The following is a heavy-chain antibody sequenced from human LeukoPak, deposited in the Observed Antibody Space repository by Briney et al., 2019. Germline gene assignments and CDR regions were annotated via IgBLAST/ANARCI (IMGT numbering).Heavy chain of an antibody. D-gene: IGHD5-12*01. CDR2: INPSGGST. CDR1: GYTFTSYY. V-gene: IGHV1-46*01. Sequence: ASVKVSCKASGYTFTSYYMHWVRQAPGQGLEWMGIINPSGGSTSYAQKLQGRVTMTTDTSTSTAYMELRSLRSDDTAVYYCARRSRYSGYDSHNRPNFDYWGQGTLVTVSS. CDR3: ARRSRYSGYDSHNRPNFDY. J-gene: IGHJ4*02.